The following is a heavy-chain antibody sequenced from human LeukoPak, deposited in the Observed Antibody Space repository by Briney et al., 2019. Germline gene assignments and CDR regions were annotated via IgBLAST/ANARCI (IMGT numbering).Heavy chain of an antibody. D-gene: IGHD3-10*01. V-gene: IGHV3-33*01. Sequence: GRSLRLSCAASGFTFSSYGMHWVRQAPGKGLEWVAVIWYDGSNKYYADSVKDRFTISRDNSKNTLYLQMNSLRAEDTAVYYCARVQGRYFGSGSYLGVDHWGQGTLVTVSS. J-gene: IGHJ4*02. CDR2: IWYDGSNK. CDR3: ARVQGRYFGSGSYLGVDH. CDR1: GFTFSSYG.